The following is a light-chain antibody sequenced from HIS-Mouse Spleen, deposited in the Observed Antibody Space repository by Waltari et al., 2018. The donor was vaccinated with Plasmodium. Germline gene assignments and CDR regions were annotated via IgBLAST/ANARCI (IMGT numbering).Light chain of an antibody. CDR1: SSDVGGYNH. CDR3: SSYAGSNNLV. CDR2: EVS. V-gene: IGLV2-8*01. J-gene: IGLJ2*01. Sequence: QSALTQPPSASGSPGQSVTISCPGTSSDVGGYNHVSGYQQHPGKAPKLMIYEVSKRPSGVPDRFSGSKSGNTASLTVSGLQAEDEADYYCSSYAGSNNLVFGGGTKLTVL.